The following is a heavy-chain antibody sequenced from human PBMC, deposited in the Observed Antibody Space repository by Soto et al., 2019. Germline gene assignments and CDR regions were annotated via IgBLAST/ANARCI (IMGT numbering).Heavy chain of an antibody. D-gene: IGHD1-26*01. CDR2: IIPIFGTA. V-gene: IGHV1-69*13. CDR1: GGTFSSYA. J-gene: IGHJ4*02. Sequence: ASVKVSCKASGGTFSSYAISWVRQAPGQGLEWMGGIIPIFGTANYAPKFQGGVTITADESTSTAYMELSSLRSEDTAVYYCARNGIVGATTGYFDYWGQGTLVTVSS. CDR3: ARNGIVGATTGYFDY.